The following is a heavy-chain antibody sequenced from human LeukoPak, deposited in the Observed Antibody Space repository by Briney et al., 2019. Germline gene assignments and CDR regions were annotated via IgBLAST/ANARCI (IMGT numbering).Heavy chain of an antibody. CDR2: MNPNIGNT. V-gene: IGHV1-8*03. CDR3: ARTVGYYYDSSGYPTYYYYYYMDV. D-gene: IGHD3-22*01. J-gene: IGHJ6*03. Sequence: GASVKVSCKPSVYSFTSYDIYWVRQDTGQGREWMGWMNPNIGNTGYAQKFQGRVTITRNNSISTAYMELSSLRSEDTAVYYCARTVGYYYDSSGYPTYYYYYYMDVWGKGTTVTVSS. CDR1: VYSFTSYD.